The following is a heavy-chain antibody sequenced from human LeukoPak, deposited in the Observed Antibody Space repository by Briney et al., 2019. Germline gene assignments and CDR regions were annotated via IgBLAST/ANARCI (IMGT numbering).Heavy chain of an antibody. J-gene: IGHJ6*02. Sequence: PGGSLRLSCAASGFTVSSNYMSWVRQAPGKGLEWVSVIYSGGSTYYADSVKGRFTISRDNSKNTLYLQMNSLRAEDTAVYYCARVSAAAGLYYYYYGMDVWGQGTTVTVSS. CDR3: ARVSAAAGLYYYYYGMDV. CDR2: IYSGGST. CDR1: GFTVSSNY. D-gene: IGHD6-13*01. V-gene: IGHV3-53*01.